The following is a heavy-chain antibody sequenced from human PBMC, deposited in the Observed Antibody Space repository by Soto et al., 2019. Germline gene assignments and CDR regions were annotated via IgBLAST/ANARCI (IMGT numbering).Heavy chain of an antibody. Sequence: PSETLSLTCAVYGGSFSGYYWSWIRQPPGKGLEWIGEINHSGSTNYNPSLKSRVTISVDTSKNQFSLKLSSVTAADTAVYYCARRYSSSSRGMDVWGQGTTVTAP. V-gene: IGHV4-34*01. CDR2: INHSGST. CDR1: GGSFSGYY. D-gene: IGHD6-6*01. CDR3: ARRYSSSSRGMDV. J-gene: IGHJ6*02.